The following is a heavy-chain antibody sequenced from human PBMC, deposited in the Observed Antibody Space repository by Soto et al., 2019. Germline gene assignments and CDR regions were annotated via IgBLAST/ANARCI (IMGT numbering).Heavy chain of an antibody. J-gene: IGHJ4*02. CDR1: GYTFRNYG. V-gene: IGHV1-18*01. CDR2: ISPYNGNT. Sequence: QVQLVQSGAEVKRPGASVKVSCKASGYTFRNYGITWVRQAPGQGLEWMAWISPYNGNTNDAQDLQGKVTMTTDPSTSTAYMELRSLTSEDTAMYYCARDLVSGSDFWRAYNGGYFDYWGQGTLVTVSS. D-gene: IGHD3-3*01. CDR3: ARDLVSGSDFWRAYNGGYFDY.